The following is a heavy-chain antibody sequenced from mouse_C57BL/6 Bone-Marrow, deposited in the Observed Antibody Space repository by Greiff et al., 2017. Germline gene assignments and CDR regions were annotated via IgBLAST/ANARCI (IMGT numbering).Heavy chain of an antibody. CDR3: ASEDYYFDY. J-gene: IGHJ2*01. V-gene: IGHV1-81*01. Sequence: VQLQQSGAELARPGASVKLSCKASGYTFTSYGISWVKQRTGQGLEWIGEIYPRSGNTYYNEKFKGKATLTADKSSSTAYMELRSLTSEDSAVYFCASEDYYFDYWGQGTTLTVSS. CDR2: IYPRSGNT. CDR1: GYTFTSYG.